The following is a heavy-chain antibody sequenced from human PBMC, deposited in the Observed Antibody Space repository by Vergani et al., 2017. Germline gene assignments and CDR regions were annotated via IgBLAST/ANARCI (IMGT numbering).Heavy chain of an antibody. CDR3: ARGTLVPYNYGKIGPAY. Sequence: EVQLVESGGGLVKPGGSLRLSCAASGFTFSSYSMNWVRQAPGKGLEWVSSISTSSTYIYYADSVKGRFTISRDNAKNSLYLQLNSLRAEDTAVDYCARGTLVPYNYGKIGPAYWGQGTLVTVSS. J-gene: IGHJ4*02. CDR2: ISTSSTYI. D-gene: IGHD5-18*01. CDR1: GFTFSSYS. V-gene: IGHV3-21*01.